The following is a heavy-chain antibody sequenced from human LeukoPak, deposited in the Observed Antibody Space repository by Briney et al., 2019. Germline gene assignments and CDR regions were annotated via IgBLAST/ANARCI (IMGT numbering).Heavy chain of an antibody. J-gene: IGHJ4*02. V-gene: IGHV2-70*01. Sequence: SGPTLVNPTQTLTVTCTFSGFSLSTSGMCVSWIRQPPGKALGWLALIDWDDDKFYSTSLKTRLTISKDTSKNQVVLTMTNMDPVDTATYYCARIQAYGGNSEGYYFNYWGQGTLVTVSS. CDR3: ARIQAYGGNSEGYYFNY. D-gene: IGHD4-23*01. CDR2: IDWDDDK. CDR1: GFSLSTSGMC.